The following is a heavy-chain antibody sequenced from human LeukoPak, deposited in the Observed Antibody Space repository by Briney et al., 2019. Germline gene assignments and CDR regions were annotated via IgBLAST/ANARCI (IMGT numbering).Heavy chain of an antibody. CDR1: GGTFSSYA. CDR2: TIPIFGTA. J-gene: IGHJ6*02. D-gene: IGHD2-2*01. Sequence: ASVKVSCKASGGTFSSYAISWVRQAPGQGLEWMGGTIPIFGTANYAQKFQGRVTITADESTSTAYMELSSLRSEDTAVYYCARYRYCSSTSCYPYYYYYGMDVWGQGTTVTVSS. CDR3: ARYRYCSSTSCYPYYYYYGMDV. V-gene: IGHV1-69*13.